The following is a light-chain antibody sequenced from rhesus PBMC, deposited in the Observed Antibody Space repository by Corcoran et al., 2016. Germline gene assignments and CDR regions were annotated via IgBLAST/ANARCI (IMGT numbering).Light chain of an antibody. V-gene: IGKV3-24*04. CDR3: QQSSNLWT. CDR1: QSVGSY. CDR2: GSS. Sequence: ETVVTQSPATLALSPGERATLSCRASQSVGSYLAWYQQKPGQAPRLLSYGSSSRATGIPDRFSGSGSGTDFPLTISSLEPEDGGVYYCQQSSNLWTFGQGTKVEIK. J-gene: IGKJ1*01.